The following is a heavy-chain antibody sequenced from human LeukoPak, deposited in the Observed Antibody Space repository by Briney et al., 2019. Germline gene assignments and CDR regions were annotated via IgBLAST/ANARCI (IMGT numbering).Heavy chain of an antibody. V-gene: IGHV3-15*01. J-gene: IGHJ4*02. CDR1: GFTFSNAW. CDR2: IKSKTDGGTT. CDR3: TTLSSVWGSYRYYFDY. D-gene: IGHD3-16*02. Sequence: PGGSLRLSCPASGFTFSNAWMSWVRQAPGKGLEGVGRIKSKTDGGTTDYAAPVKGRFTISRDDSKNTLYLQMNSLKTEDTAVYYCTTLSSVWGSYRYYFDYWGQGTLVTVSS.